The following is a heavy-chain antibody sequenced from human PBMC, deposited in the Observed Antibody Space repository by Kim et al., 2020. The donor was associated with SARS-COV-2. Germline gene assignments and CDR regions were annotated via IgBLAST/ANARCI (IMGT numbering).Heavy chain of an antibody. CDR1: GGSVSSVTHY. CDR3: ARAPLATVENENTWFAL. D-gene: IGHD2-21*02. Sequence: SETLSLTCTVSGGSVSSVTHYWSWIRHHPGRGLEWVGYSYFSGSAYYNPSLKSQVTITVDTAKNQCNLRLSPVTAADTAVYYCARAPLATVENENTWFALGGQGTLVTVSS. V-gene: IGHV4-31*01. CDR2: SYFSGSA. J-gene: IGHJ5*02.